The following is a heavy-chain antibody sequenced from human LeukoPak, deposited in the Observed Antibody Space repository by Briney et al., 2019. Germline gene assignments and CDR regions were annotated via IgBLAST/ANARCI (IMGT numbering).Heavy chain of an antibody. CDR1: GGSISSSSYY. D-gene: IGHD6-6*01. Sequence: SETLSLTCTVSGGSISSSSYYWGWIRQPPGKGLEWIGNIYYSGSTYYNPSLKSRVTISVDTSKNQFSLKVISVTAADTAVYYCARPTKGTAAQGYDYWGQGILVTVAS. CDR2: IYYSGST. J-gene: IGHJ4*02. V-gene: IGHV4-39*01. CDR3: ARPTKGTAAQGYDY.